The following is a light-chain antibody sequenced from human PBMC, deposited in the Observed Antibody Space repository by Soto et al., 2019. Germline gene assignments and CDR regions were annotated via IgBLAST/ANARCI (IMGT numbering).Light chain of an antibody. CDR1: QSVSSN. Sequence: EIVMTQSPATLSVSRGERATLCCRASQSVSSNLAWYQLKPGQAPRLLIYDASTRATGIPARFSGSGSGTDFTLSISRLEPEDFAVYYCQQYGVSPTFGGGTKVDIK. J-gene: IGKJ4*01. V-gene: IGKV3-15*01. CDR2: DAS. CDR3: QQYGVSPT.